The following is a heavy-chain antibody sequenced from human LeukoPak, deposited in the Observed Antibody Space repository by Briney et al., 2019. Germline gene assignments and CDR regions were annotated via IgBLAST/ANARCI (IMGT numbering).Heavy chain of an antibody. J-gene: IGHJ4*02. Sequence: SETLSLTCSVSGASLSSYFWAWIRQPPGKRLEWIGYVYSRWSSDYNPSFKSRVSMSVDTSKSQVSLKLTSVSAADTAVYYCASQNLGQLSFFDNWGQGTLVTASS. V-gene: IGHV4-4*09. CDR2: VYSRWSS. CDR1: GASLSSYF. D-gene: IGHD3-16*02. CDR3: ASQNLGQLSFFDN.